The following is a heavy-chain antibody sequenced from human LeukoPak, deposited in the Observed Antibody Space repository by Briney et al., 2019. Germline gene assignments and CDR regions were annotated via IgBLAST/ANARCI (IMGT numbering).Heavy chain of an antibody. CDR3: AREKYSSRWYRRWLDP. CDR1: GFTVNGNF. D-gene: IGHD6-13*01. J-gene: IGHJ5*02. Sequence: GGSLRLSCAASGFTVNGNFMSWVRQAPGKGLEWVSVIYSGGSTHYADSVKGRFTISRDDSKNAVFLQMSSLRAEDTAAYYCAREKYSSRWYRRWLDPWGQGTLVTVSS. V-gene: IGHV3-66*01. CDR2: IYSGGST.